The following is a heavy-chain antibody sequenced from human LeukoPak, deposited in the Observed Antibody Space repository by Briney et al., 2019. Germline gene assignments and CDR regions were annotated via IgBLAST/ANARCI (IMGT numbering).Heavy chain of an antibody. D-gene: IGHD2/OR15-2a*01. Sequence: ASVKVSCKASGYAFTCYYMDWVRQAPGQGLEWMGRINPNSGATNYAQKFQGRVTMTRDTSISTAYMEFNGLRSDDTAVYYCARGIYSTDVYFYMDVWGKGTTVTVYS. CDR2: INPNSGAT. CDR3: ARGIYSTDVYFYMDV. V-gene: IGHV1-2*06. J-gene: IGHJ6*03. CDR1: GYAFTCYY.